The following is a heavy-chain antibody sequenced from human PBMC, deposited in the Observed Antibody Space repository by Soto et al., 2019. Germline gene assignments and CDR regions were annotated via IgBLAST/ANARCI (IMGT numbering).Heavy chain of an antibody. CDR1: GFTVSSNY. CDR2: IYSGGST. V-gene: IGHV3-53*01. D-gene: IGHD6-6*01. J-gene: IGHJ6*02. Sequence: PGGSLRLSCAASGFTVSSNYMSWVRQAPGKGLEWASVIYSGGSTYYADSVKGRFTISRDNSKNTLYLQMNSLRAEDTAVYYCARDRIEQLVTLGVYYYYGMDVWGQGTTVTVSS. CDR3: ARDRIEQLVTLGVYYYYGMDV.